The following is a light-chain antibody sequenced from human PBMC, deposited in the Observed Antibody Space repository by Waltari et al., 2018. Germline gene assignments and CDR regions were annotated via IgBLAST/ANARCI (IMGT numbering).Light chain of an antibody. J-gene: IGLJ1*01. CDR3: SAYTATDTYV. Sequence: SALTQPASMSGSPGQSITISCTGTRSDIGLYDYVSWYQHHPGKAPKLIISDVSQRPSGVTARFSGSKSGYTASLTISGLQTEDEADYYCSAYTATDTYVFGSGTTVTVL. V-gene: IGLV2-14*03. CDR2: DVS. CDR1: RSDIGLYDY.